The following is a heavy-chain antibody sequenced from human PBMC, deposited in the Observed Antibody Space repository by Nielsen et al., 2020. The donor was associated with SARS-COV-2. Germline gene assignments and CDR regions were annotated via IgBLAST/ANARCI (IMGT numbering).Heavy chain of an antibody. CDR3: AGGIGFIMDV. Sequence: GESLKISCAASGFSFSSYWMNWVRQAPGKGLEWAANIKKDGSEKNYVDSVKGRFTISRDNAKNSLYLQMNSLRAEDTAVYYCAGGIGFIMDVWGQGTTVTVSS. D-gene: IGHD3-10*01. CDR1: GFSFSSYW. CDR2: IKKDGSEK. J-gene: IGHJ6*02. V-gene: IGHV3-7*01.